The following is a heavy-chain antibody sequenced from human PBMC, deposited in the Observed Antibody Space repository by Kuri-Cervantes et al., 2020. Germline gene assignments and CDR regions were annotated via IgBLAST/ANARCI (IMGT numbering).Heavy chain of an antibody. Sequence: ASVKVSCKASGYSFSAYYLHWVRQAPGQGLDWMGWISPKSGGTKYAQKFQGRVTMTRDTSTSTAYMELSRLRSDDTAVYYCARRRGIAVDYWGQGTLVTVSS. V-gene: IGHV1-2*02. CDR3: ARRRGIAVDY. CDR1: GYSFSAYY. D-gene: IGHD6-13*01. J-gene: IGHJ4*02. CDR2: ISPKSGGT.